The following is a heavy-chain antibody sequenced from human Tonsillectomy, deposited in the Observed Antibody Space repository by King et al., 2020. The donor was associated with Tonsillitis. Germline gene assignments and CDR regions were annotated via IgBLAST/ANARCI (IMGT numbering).Heavy chain of an antibody. CDR2: IRSKAFGGTT. V-gene: IGHV3-49*03. Sequence: VQLVESGGGLVQPGRSLRLSCTASGFTFGNFAMSWFRQAPGKGLEWVGFIRSKAFGGTTEHAASVKGRFTMSRDDSKTIAYLQMNSLETEEPAVYYCGEGSGSGTFLPDCWGQGSLVTVSS. J-gene: IGHJ4*02. CDR3: GEGSGSGTFLPDC. D-gene: IGHD3-10*01. CDR1: GFTFGNFA.